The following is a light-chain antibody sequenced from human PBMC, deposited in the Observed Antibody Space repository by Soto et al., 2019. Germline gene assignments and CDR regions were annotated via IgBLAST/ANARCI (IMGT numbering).Light chain of an antibody. CDR3: QQRSNSLT. J-gene: IGKJ3*01. Sequence: EIVLTQSPATLSLSPGERATLSCRASQSVSSYLAWYQQKPGQAPRLLIYDASNRATGIPARFSGGGSGTDFTLTISSLEPEDIAVYYCQQRSNSLTFGPGTKVDIK. V-gene: IGKV3-11*01. CDR1: QSVSSY. CDR2: DAS.